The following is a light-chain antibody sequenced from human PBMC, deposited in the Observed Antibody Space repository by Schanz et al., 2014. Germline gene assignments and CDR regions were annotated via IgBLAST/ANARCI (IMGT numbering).Light chain of an antibody. Sequence: QSAPTQPASVSGSPGQSITISCSGTRNDVGAYNLVSWYQHHPARAPKLILYEVSKRPSGVSDRFSGSKSGNTASLTISGLQAEDEADYYCCSYAGSSTFVFGGGTKLTVL. V-gene: IGLV2-23*02. J-gene: IGLJ3*02. CDR1: RNDVGAYNL. CDR2: EVS. CDR3: CSYAGSSTFV.